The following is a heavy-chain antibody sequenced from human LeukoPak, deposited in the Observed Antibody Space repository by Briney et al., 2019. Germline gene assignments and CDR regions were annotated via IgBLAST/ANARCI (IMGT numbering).Heavy chain of an antibody. CDR3: ARGRPYSGGYHLDY. CDR2: IYYSGST. D-gene: IGHD1-26*01. Sequence: SETLSLTCTVSGDSTSSDRYYGGWVRQPPGKGLEWIGNIYYSGSTYYNPSLKSRVTMSVDASKNQFFLKLNSVTAADTAVYYCARGRPYSGGYHLDYWGQGTLVTVSA. J-gene: IGHJ4*02. V-gene: IGHV4-39*01. CDR1: GDSTSSDRYY.